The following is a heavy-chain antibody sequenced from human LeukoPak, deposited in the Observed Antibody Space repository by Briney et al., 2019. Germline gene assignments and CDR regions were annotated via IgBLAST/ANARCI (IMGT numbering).Heavy chain of an antibody. Sequence: GASVKVSCKASGYTFTSYGISWVRQAPGQGLEWMGWINAGNGNTKYSQKFQGRVTITRDTSASTAYMELSSLRSEDTAVYYCAREVYSSSWPYFDYWGQGTLVTVSS. CDR2: INAGNGNT. D-gene: IGHD6-13*01. CDR3: AREVYSSSWPYFDY. CDR1: GYTFTSYG. J-gene: IGHJ4*02. V-gene: IGHV1-3*01.